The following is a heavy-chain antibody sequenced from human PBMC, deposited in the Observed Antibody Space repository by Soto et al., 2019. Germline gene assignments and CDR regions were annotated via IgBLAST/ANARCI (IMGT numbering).Heavy chain of an antibody. CDR3: AVYYGSGSYYSEFDY. J-gene: IGHJ4*02. V-gene: IGHV3-30-3*01. Sequence: GGSLRLSCAASGFTFSSYAMHWVRQAPGKGLEWVAVISYDGSNKYYADSVKGRFTISRDNSKNTLYLQMNSLRAEDTAVYYCAVYYGSGSYYSEFDYWGQGTLVTVSS. D-gene: IGHD3-10*01. CDR2: ISYDGSNK. CDR1: GFTFSSYA.